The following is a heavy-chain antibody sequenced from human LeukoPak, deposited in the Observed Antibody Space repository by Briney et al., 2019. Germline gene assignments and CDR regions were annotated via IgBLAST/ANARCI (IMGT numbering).Heavy chain of an antibody. D-gene: IGHD3-22*01. CDR1: GFTFSSYG. V-gene: IGHV3-30*02. CDR3: ARSRDITMIVVAMRY. Sequence: GGSLRLSCAASGFTFSSYGMHWVRQAPGKGLEWVAFIRYDGSNKYYADSVKGRFTISRDNSKNTLYLQMNSLRAEDTAVYYCARSRDITMIVVAMRYWGQGTLVTVSS. CDR2: IRYDGSNK. J-gene: IGHJ4*02.